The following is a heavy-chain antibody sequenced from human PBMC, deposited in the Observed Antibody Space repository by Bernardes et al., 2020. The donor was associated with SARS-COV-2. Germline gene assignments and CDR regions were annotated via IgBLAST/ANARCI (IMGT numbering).Heavy chain of an antibody. D-gene: IGHD2-21*01. CDR1: GFTFSSYW. V-gene: IGHV3-74*01. Sequence: GGSLRLSCVASGFTFSSYWMHWVRQAPGKGLVWVSRMDTHGSVTTYADSVKGRSTISRDNGKNTLYLQLNNLRVEDTAVYYCARGRDCGGSSCNGYDYSGMNVWGTGTSVTVSS. CDR3: ARGRDCGGSSCNGYDYSGMNV. CDR2: MDTHGSVT. J-gene: IGHJ6*04.